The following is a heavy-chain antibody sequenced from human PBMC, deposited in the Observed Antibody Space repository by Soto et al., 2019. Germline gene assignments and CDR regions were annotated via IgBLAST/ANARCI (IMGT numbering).Heavy chain of an antibody. J-gene: IGHJ6*03. CDR3: ARGPKKASSYYNTKNLNYYYYYMDV. CDR2: INPSGGST. V-gene: IGHV1-46*01. D-gene: IGHD3-10*01. CDR1: GYTFTSYY. Sequence: GASVKVSCKASGYTFTSYYMHWVRQAPGQGLEWMGIINPSGGSTSYAQKFQGRVTMTRDTSTSTVYMELSSLRSEDTAVYYCARGPKKASSYYNTKNLNYYYYYMDVWGKGTTVTVSS.